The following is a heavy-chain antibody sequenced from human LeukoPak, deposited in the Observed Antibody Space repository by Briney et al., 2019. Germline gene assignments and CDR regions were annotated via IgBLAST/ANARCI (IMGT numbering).Heavy chain of an antibody. D-gene: IGHD5-12*01. CDR1: GGSFSGYY. J-gene: IGHJ5*02. CDR3: ARDLISEYSRSHSHFDP. Sequence: PSETLSLTCAVYGGSFSGYYWTWIRQTPEKGLEWIGEMNPSGSTSYNPSLKSRVTISVDTSKNQFSLDLSSVTAADTAVYYCARDLISEYSRSHSHFDPWGQGTLVTVSS. V-gene: IGHV4-34*01. CDR2: MNPSGST.